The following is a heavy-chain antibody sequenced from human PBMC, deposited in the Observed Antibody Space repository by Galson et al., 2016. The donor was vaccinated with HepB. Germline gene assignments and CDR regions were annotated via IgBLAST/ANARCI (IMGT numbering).Heavy chain of an antibody. CDR3: ARAIATSY. D-gene: IGHD5-24*01. Sequence: SLRLSCAASGFTFSNAWMSWVRQAPGKGLEWVANIKQDGSEKSYVDSVKGRFTISRGNAKNSLFLQMNSLRADDTAVYYCARAIATSYWGQGALVTVSS. J-gene: IGHJ4*02. CDR1: GFTFSNAW. CDR2: IKQDGSEK. V-gene: IGHV3-7*05.